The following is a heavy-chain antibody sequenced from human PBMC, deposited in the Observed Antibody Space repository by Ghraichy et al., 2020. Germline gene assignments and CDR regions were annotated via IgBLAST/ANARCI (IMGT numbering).Heavy chain of an antibody. Sequence: SETLSLTCAVSGGSISSGGYSWSWIRQPPGKGLEWIGYIYHSGSTYYNPSLKSRVTISVDRSKNQFSLKLSSVTAADTAVYYCARAVDYYDSSGYGAFDIWGQGTMVTVSS. D-gene: IGHD3-22*01. CDR1: GGSISSGGYS. J-gene: IGHJ3*02. CDR2: IYHSGST. V-gene: IGHV4-30-2*01. CDR3: ARAVDYYDSSGYGAFDI.